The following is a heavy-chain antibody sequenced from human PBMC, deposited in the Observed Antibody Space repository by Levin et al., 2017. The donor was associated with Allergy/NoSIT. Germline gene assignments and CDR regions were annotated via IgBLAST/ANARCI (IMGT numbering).Heavy chain of an antibody. CDR3: AEGLGYCSSTSCSGYWYFDR. CDR2: ISGSGGST. V-gene: IGHV3-23*01. Sequence: SCAASGFTFSSSAMNWVRQAPGKGLEWVSGISGSGGSTYYADSVKGRFTISRDNSKNTLYLQMNSLRAEDTAVYYCAEGLGYCSSTSCSGYWYFDRWGRGTLVTVSS. J-gene: IGHJ2*01. CDR1: GFTFSSSA. D-gene: IGHD2-2*01.